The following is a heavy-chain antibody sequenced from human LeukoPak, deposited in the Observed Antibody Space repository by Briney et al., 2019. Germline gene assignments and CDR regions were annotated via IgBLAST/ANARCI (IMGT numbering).Heavy chain of an antibody. CDR3: ARGRLGRGSYYFDY. J-gene: IGHJ4*02. V-gene: IGHV4-59*01. D-gene: IGHD7-27*01. CDR2: IYYSGST. CDR1: GGSISSYY. Sequence: SETLSLTCTVSGGSISSYYWSWIRQPPGKGLEWIGYIYYSGSTNYNPSLKSRVTISVDTSKNQFSLKLSSVTAADTAVYYCARGRLGRGSYYFDYWGQGTLVTVSS.